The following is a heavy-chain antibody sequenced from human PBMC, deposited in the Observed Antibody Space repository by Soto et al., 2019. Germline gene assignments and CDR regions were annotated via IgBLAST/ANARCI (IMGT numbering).Heavy chain of an antibody. Sequence: PSETLSLTCTVSGGSISSYYWSWIRQPPGKRLEWIGYISYSGNTNYNPSLRSRVTISVDSSKNHFSLKLSSVTAADTAVYYCARDHPYSGNWAFEYWGQGALVTVSS. V-gene: IGHV4-59*12. D-gene: IGHD6-13*01. J-gene: IGHJ4*02. CDR1: GGSISSYY. CDR2: ISYSGNT. CDR3: ARDHPYSGNWAFEY.